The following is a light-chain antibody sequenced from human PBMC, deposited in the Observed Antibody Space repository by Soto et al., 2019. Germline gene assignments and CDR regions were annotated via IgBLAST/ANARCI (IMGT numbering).Light chain of an antibody. J-gene: IGKJ4*01. Sequence: DIPMTQSPSSLSASVGDRVTITCRAGQDINIYLAWYQQKPGKVPKLLISAASTLQSGVPSRFSGIGSETDFTLTISSLQPEDVATYYCQKYDGAPLTFGGGTKVESK. CDR2: AAS. V-gene: IGKV1-27*01. CDR1: QDINIY. CDR3: QKYDGAPLT.